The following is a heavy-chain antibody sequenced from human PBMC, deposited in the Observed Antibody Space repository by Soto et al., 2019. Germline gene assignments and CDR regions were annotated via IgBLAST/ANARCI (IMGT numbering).Heavy chain of an antibody. CDR1: GVSITSSSYY. CDR3: ARRLYYDSSGFEGGGMDF. V-gene: IGHV4-39*01. J-gene: IGHJ6*02. Sequence: PSETLSLTCTVPGVSITSSSYYWGLFRQPPGKGLEWIGSIYYSGSTYYNPSLKSRVTISVDTSKNQFSLKLSSVTAADTAVYYCARRLYYDSSGFEGGGMDFWGQGTTVT. CDR2: IYYSGST. D-gene: IGHD3-22*01.